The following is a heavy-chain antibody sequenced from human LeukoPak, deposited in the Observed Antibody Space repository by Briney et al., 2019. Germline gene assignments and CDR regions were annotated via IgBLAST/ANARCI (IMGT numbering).Heavy chain of an antibody. D-gene: IGHD2-2*01. CDR1: GGTFSSYA. V-gene: IGHV1-69*01. Sequence: SVTVSCTASGGTFSSYAISWVRQAPGQGLEWMGGIIPIFGTANYAQKFQGRVTITADESTSTAYMELSSLRSEDTAVYYCARELSYAQYYFDYWGQGTLVTVSS. CDR3: ARELSYAQYYFDY. J-gene: IGHJ4*02. CDR2: IIPIFGTA.